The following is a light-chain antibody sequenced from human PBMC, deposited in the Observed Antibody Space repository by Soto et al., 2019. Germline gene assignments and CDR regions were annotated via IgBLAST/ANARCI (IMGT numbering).Light chain of an antibody. V-gene: IGLV2-14*01. CDR3: SSYTNSGTYV. Sequence: QSVLTQPASVSGSPGQSITISCTGTSSYVGSYNYVSWYQQDPGKAPKLIFYDVSNRPSGVSDRFSVSKSGNTASLTISNLQAEDEAAYYCSSYTNSGTYVFGTGTKVTVL. CDR2: DVS. J-gene: IGLJ1*01. CDR1: SSYVGSYNY.